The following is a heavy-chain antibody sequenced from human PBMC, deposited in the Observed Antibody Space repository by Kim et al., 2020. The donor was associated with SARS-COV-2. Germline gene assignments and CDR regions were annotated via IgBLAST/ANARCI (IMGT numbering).Heavy chain of an antibody. V-gene: IGHV4-4*02. J-gene: IGHJ4*02. CDR1: GGSISSSNW. CDR2: IYHSGST. D-gene: IGHD3-3*01. Sequence: SETLSLTCAVSGGSISSSNWWSWVRQPPGKGLEWIGEIYHSGSTNYNPSLKSRVTISVDKSKNQFSLKLSSVTAADTAVYYCARVGSPYDFWSRFFDYWGQGTLVTVSS. CDR3: ARVGSPYDFWSRFFDY.